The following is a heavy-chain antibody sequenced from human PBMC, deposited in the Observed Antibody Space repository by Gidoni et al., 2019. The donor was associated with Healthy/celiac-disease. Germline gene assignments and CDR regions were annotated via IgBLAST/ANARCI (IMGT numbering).Heavy chain of an antibody. D-gene: IGHD2-2*01. Sequence: EVQLLESGGGLVQPGGSLRLSCAASGFPFSSYAMSWVRQAPGKGLELVSAISCSGGSTYYADSVKGRFTIARDNSKNTLYLQMNSLRAEDTAVYYCATLVGIVVVPAAQPKPFDYWGQGTLVTVSS. J-gene: IGHJ4*02. V-gene: IGHV3-23*01. CDR3: ATLVGIVVVPAAQPKPFDY. CDR1: GFPFSSYA. CDR2: ISCSGGST.